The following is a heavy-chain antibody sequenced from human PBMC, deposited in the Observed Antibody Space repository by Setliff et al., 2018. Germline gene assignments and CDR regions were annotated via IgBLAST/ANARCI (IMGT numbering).Heavy chain of an antibody. Sequence: SETLSLTCTVSGGSISSSSYYWGWIRQPPGKGLEWIGSIYTSGSTNYNPSLKSRVTISVDTSKNQFSLKLSSVTAADTAVYYCARGGYSYGLGGFPLDYWGQGTLVTVSS. J-gene: IGHJ4*02. CDR2: IYTSGST. CDR3: ARGGYSYGLGGFPLDY. D-gene: IGHD5-18*01. V-gene: IGHV4-39*07. CDR1: GGSISSSSYY.